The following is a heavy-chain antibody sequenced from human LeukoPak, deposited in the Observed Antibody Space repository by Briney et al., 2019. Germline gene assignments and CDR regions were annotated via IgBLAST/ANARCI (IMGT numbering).Heavy chain of an antibody. CDR2: ISYDGSNK. Sequence: GRSLRLSCAASGFTFSSYAMHWVRQAPGKGLEWVTLISYDGSNKYFADSVKGRFTISRDNSKNTLYLQTNSLRTEDTAVYYCARDVTTALTGFHYWGQGTLVTVSS. D-gene: IGHD4-23*01. J-gene: IGHJ4*02. CDR1: GFTFSSYA. CDR3: ARDVTTALTGFHY. V-gene: IGHV3-30*04.